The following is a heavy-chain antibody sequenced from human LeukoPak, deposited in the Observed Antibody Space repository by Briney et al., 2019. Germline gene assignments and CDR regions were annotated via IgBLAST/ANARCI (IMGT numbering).Heavy chain of an antibody. J-gene: IGHJ4*02. CDR1: GGSSGTYY. CDR2: IYSTGST. Sequence: PSETLSLTCTVSGGSSGTYYWSWVRQPPGKRLGWIGYIYSTGSTNYNPSLKTRVTISEGTSKNQFSLRLSSVTTADTAIYYCAHGRGEGSETFDSWGQGSLVTVSS. D-gene: IGHD3-10*01. V-gene: IGHV4-59*01. CDR3: AHGRGEGSETFDS.